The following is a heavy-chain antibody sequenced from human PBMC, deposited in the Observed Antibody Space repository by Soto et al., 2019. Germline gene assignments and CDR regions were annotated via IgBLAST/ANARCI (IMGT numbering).Heavy chain of an antibody. V-gene: IGHV1-46*01. Sequence: AASVKVSCKASGYTFTSYYMHWVRQAPGQGLEWMGIINPSGGSTSYAQKFQGRVTMTRDTSTSTVYMELSSLRSEDTAVYYCARDSEDGVRGVIYWFDPWGQGTLVTVSS. CDR3: ARDSEDGVRGVIYWFDP. J-gene: IGHJ5*02. CDR2: INPSGGST. CDR1: GYTFTSYY. D-gene: IGHD3-10*01.